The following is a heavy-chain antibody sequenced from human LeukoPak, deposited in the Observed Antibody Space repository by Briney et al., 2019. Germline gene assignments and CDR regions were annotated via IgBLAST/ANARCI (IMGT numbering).Heavy chain of an antibody. CDR2: ISAYSGNT. CDR3: ARDGTRAYNWFDP. Sequence: ASVKVSCKASGYTFTSYGISWVRQAPGQGLNWMGWISAYSGNTNQAQKFQGRVTMATDTSTSTAYMELRSLRSDDTAVNYCARDGTRAYNWFDPWGQGTLVTVSS. V-gene: IGHV1-18*01. D-gene: IGHD1-26*01. CDR1: GYTFTSYG. J-gene: IGHJ5*02.